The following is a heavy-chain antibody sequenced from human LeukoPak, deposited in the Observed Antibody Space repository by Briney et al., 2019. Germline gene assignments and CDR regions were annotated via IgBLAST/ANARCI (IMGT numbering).Heavy chain of an antibody. CDR1: GLTFSSYW. D-gene: IGHD2-2*02. CDR3: ARDTEYCSSTSCYNGYYYYSMDV. Sequence: PRRSLRLSCSAFGLTFSSYWVGWVRQAPGKWMEWVATIKQDGREKYYVDSVKGRFTISRDNAKNSLYLQMNSLRAEDTAVYYCARDTEYCSSTSCYNGYYYYSMDVWGKGTTVTVSS. J-gene: IGHJ6*03. CDR2: IKQDGREK. V-gene: IGHV3-7*01.